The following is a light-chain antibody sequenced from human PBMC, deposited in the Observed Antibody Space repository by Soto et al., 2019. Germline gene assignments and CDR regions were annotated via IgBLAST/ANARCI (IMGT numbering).Light chain of an antibody. CDR3: DSWDNSLSVVL. CDR2: DNY. J-gene: IGLJ2*01. V-gene: IGLV1-51*01. Sequence: QSVLTQPPSVSAAPGQRVTISCSGSSSNIGSNYVSWYRQLPGTTPKLLIYDNYKRPSGIPDRFSGSTSGTSATLAIAGLQTGDEADYYCDSWDNSLSVVLFGGGTKLTVL. CDR1: SSNIGSNY.